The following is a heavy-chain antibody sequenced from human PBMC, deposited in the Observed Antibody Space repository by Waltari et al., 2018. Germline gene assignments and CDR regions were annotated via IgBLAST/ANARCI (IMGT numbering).Heavy chain of an antibody. V-gene: IGHV3-23*01. D-gene: IGHD6-6*01. CDR3: AKDMNEYEVNHDYYYFGMDV. CDR2: ISGSGGGT. CDR1: GFPFSNYA. Sequence: EVQLLESGGGLVQPGGSLRLSCAASGFPFSNYAMNWVRQAPGKGLEWVSTISGSGGGTYYADSVKGRFTISRANSQNTLYLQMNSLRAEDTAIYYCAKDMNEYEVNHDYYYFGMDVWGQGTTVTVPS. J-gene: IGHJ6*02.